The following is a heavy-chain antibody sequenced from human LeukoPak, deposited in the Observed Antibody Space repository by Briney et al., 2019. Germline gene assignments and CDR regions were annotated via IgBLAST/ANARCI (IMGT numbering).Heavy chain of an antibody. CDR3: ARENSGTFSIDY. D-gene: IGHD1-26*01. CDR2: IKKDGSEK. V-gene: IGHV3-7*01. Sequence: GGSLRLSCAASGFTFSSYWMTWVRQAPGKGLEWVANIKKDGSEKYYGASVQGRFTISRDNAKSSVYLQMNSLRAEDTAVYYCARENSGTFSIDYWGQGTLVTVSS. J-gene: IGHJ4*02. CDR1: GFTFSSYW.